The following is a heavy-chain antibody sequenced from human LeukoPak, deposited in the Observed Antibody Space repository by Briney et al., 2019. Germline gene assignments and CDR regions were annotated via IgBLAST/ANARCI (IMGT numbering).Heavy chain of an antibody. J-gene: IGHJ2*01. CDR2: IYHSGST. CDR1: GYSISSGYY. D-gene: IGHD6-19*01. Sequence: PSETLSLTCTVSGYSISSGYYWGWIRQPPGKGLEWIGSIYHSGSTYYNPSLKSRVTISVDTSKNQFSLKLSSVTAADTAVYYCARGSHIVVAGTQWYFDLWGRGTLSLSPQ. V-gene: IGHV4-38-2*02. CDR3: ARGSHIVVAGTQWYFDL.